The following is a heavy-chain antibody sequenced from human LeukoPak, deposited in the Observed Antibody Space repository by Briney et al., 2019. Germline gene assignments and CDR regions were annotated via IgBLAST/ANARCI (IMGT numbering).Heavy chain of an antibody. J-gene: IGHJ4*02. CDR3: ARLGGATSPFGY. CDR2: IYYTGNT. D-gene: IGHD1-26*01. V-gene: IGHV4-59*08. CDR1: GGSISSYY. Sequence: TSETLSLTCTVSGGSISSYYWSWIRQPPGKGLGWIGYIYYTGNTNYNPSLKSRVTISVDTSKNQFSLNLSSVTAADTAIYYCARLGGATSPFGYWGQGTLVTVSS.